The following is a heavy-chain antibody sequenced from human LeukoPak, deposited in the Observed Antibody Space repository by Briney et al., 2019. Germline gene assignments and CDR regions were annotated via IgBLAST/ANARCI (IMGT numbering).Heavy chain of an antibody. Sequence: RPGGSLRLSCAASGFTFSSYGMHWVRQAPGKGPEWVAVIWYDGSNKYYADSVKGRFTISRDNSKNTLYLQMNSLRAEDTAVYYCARDKLIAAAGIYYWGQGTLVTASS. J-gene: IGHJ4*02. CDR3: ARDKLIAAAGIYY. CDR2: IWYDGSNK. CDR1: GFTFSSYG. V-gene: IGHV3-33*01. D-gene: IGHD6-13*01.